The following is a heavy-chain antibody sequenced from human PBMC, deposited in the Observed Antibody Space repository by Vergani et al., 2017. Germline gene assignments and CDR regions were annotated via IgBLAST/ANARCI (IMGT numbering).Heavy chain of an antibody. D-gene: IGHD6-19*01. CDR2: ISYDGSNK. CDR3: ARAVRGEQWLVPLYYYYMDV. CDR1: GFTFSSYA. Sequence: QVQLVESGGGVVQPGRSLRLSCAASGFTFSSYAMHWVRQAPGKGLEWVAVISYDGSNKYYADSVKGRFTISRDNSKNTLYLQMNSLRAEDTAVYYCARAVRGEQWLVPLYYYYMDVWGKGTTVTVSS. J-gene: IGHJ6*03. V-gene: IGHV3-30-3*01.